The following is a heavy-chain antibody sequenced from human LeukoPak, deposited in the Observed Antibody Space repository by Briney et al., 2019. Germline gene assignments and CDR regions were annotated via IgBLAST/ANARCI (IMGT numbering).Heavy chain of an antibody. D-gene: IGHD6-19*01. CDR1: GFTFSRYW. CDR2: IKQET. Sequence: PGGSLRLSCAASGFTFSRYWMSWVRQAPGKGLEWVANIKQETYYVGSVEGRFTISRDNDKNSLYLQMSSLRAEDTAIYYCARALYNRGWYPDYFDSWGQGALVTVSS. CDR3: ARALYNRGWYPDYFDS. J-gene: IGHJ4*02. V-gene: IGHV3-7*01.